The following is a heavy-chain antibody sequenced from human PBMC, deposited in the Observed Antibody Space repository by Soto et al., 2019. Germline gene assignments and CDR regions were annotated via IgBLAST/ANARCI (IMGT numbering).Heavy chain of an antibody. J-gene: IGHJ3*02. CDR2: INPRGGSA. Sequence: QVQLVQSEAEVKKPGASVTVSCKASGYSFTSYYILWVRQAPGQGLEWMGIINPRGGSASYAQKFQGRITMTRDTSTSTVYMELSSLRSEDTAVYYCTRVTIAGARNGFDIWGQGTMVTVSS. CDR3: TRVTIAGARNGFDI. CDR1: GYSFTSYY. D-gene: IGHD2-21*01. V-gene: IGHV1-46*03.